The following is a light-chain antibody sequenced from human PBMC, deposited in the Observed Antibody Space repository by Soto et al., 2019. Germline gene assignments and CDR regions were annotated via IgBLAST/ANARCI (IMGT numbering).Light chain of an antibody. J-gene: IGKJ4*01. V-gene: IGKV1-27*01. CDR3: QKYDNAPLT. CDR1: QDISTY. CDR2: AAY. Sequence: DIQMTQAPSSLSASVGDRVTITCRARQDISTYLAWYQQKPGKVPKLLISAAYTLQSGVPPRFSGSGSGTDFTLTIRSLQPEDVATYYCQKYDNAPLTFGGGTKVEI.